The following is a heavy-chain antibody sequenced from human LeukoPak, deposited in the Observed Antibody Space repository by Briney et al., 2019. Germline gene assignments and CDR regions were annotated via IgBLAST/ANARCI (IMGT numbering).Heavy chain of an antibody. CDR3: TSQRGGSSGY. J-gene: IGHJ4*02. Sequence: VGSLTLSCAASGCTFSGSAMHWVRQASGKGLECVGRGRSKANNYATAYAASVKGRFTISRDDSKNTAYLQMHSLKTEDTAMYYCTSQRGGSSGYWGQGTLVTVSS. V-gene: IGHV3-73*01. D-gene: IGHD6-6*01. CDR1: GCTFSGSA. CDR2: GRSKANNYAT.